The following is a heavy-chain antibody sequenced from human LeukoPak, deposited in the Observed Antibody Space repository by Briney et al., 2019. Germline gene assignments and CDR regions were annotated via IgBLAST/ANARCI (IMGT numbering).Heavy chain of an antibody. V-gene: IGHV4-38-2*02. CDR3: AREGSRDFDY. Sequence: SETLSLTCTVAGYSISYGYYWAWIRQPPGKGLEWIGTISRSGNTYSNPSLKSRLTISVDTSTNQFSLKLNSVTAADTAVYFCAREGSRDFDYWGQGTLVTVSS. CDR2: ISRSGNT. J-gene: IGHJ4*02. CDR1: GYSISYGYY.